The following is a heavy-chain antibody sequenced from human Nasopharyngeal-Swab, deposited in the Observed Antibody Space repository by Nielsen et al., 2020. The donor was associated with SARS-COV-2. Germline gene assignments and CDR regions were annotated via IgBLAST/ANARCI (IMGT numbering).Heavy chain of an antibody. D-gene: IGHD6-13*01. CDR3: AKAEGSNNYYYYGMDV. Sequence: VRQAPGKGLEWVAVIWYDGSNKYYADSVKGRFTISRDNSKNTLYLQMNSLRAEDTAVYYCAKAEGSNNYYYYGMDVWGQGTTVTVS. V-gene: IGHV3-33*06. J-gene: IGHJ6*02. CDR2: IWYDGSNK.